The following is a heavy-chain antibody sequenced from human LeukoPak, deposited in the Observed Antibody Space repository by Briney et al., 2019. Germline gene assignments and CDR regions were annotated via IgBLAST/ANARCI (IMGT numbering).Heavy chain of an antibody. J-gene: IGHJ3*02. CDR1: GGSISSSSYY. V-gene: IGHV4-39*01. CDR3: ARHDKTYYYDSSGYYYIDAFDI. D-gene: IGHD3-22*01. Sequence: PSETLSLTCTVSGGSISSSSYYWGWIPPPPGKGLEWIGSIYYSGSTYYNPSLKSRVTISVDTSKNQFSLKLSSVTAADTAVYYCARHDKTYYYDSSGYYYIDAFDIWGQGTMVTVSS. CDR2: IYYSGST.